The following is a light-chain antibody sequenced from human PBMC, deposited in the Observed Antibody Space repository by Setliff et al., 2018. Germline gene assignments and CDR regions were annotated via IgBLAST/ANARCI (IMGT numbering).Light chain of an antibody. CDR2: GNN. CDR1: SSNIGQGFD. Sequence: QSALTQPPSVSGAPGQRVTISCTGSSSNIGQGFDVHWYQQLPGTAPKLLIYGNNNRPSGVPDRFSGSKSGASASLAITGLQAEDEADYYCQSYDSSLTGSGVFGTGTKSPS. CDR3: QSYDSSLTGSGV. V-gene: IGLV1-40*01. J-gene: IGLJ1*01.